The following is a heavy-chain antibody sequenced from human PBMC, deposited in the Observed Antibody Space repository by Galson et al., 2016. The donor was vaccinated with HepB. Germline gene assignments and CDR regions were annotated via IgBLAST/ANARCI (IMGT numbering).Heavy chain of an antibody. D-gene: IGHD3-22*01. CDR2: IHPDGSEK. CDR3: APVDYDSSGPPPGFDY. J-gene: IGHJ4*02. CDR1: GFNFRYYW. V-gene: IGHV3-7*01. Sequence: SLRLSCAASGFNFRYYWMSWVRQAPGKGLEWVANIHPDGSEKYYVDSVKGRFTISRDTAKKSLYLQMNSQRAEDTAVYYCAPVDYDSSGPPPGFDYWGQGTLVTVSS.